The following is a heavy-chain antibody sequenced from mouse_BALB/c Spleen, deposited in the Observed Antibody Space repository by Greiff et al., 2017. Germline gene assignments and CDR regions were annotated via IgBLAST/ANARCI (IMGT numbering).Heavy chain of an antibody. CDR3: ARKGAYYRYDEGVYYAMDY. J-gene: IGHJ4*01. V-gene: IGHV3-8*02. CDR2: ISYSGST. CDR1: GDSITSGY. D-gene: IGHD2-14*01. Sequence: DVKLVESGPSLVKPSQTLSLTCSVTGDSITSGYWNWIRKFPGNKLEYMGYISYSGSTYYNPSLKSRISITRDTSKNQYYLQLNSVTTEDTATYYCARKGAYYRYDEGVYYAMDYWGQGTSVTVSS.